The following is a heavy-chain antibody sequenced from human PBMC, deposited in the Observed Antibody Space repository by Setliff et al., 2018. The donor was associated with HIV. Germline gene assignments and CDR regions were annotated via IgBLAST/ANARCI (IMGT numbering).Heavy chain of an antibody. D-gene: IGHD6-19*01. CDR3: ARGRRSSGWYVYH. Sequence: SETLSLTCNVSGGSISGYYWSWVRQPPGKGLEWIGHIYTSGSTNYNPSLKSRVTISVDTSTNQFSLKLSSVTAADTAVYYCARGRRSSGWYVYHWGQGTLVTVSS. V-gene: IGHV4-4*08. J-gene: IGHJ4*02. CDR2: IYTSGST. CDR1: GGSISGYY.